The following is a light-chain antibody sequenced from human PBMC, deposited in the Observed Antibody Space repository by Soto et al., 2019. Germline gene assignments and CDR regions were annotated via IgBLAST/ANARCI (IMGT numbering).Light chain of an antibody. J-gene: IGKJ1*01. Sequence: DIVMTQSPLSLPVAPGEPASISCRSSQSLLHSNGYNYLDWDLQKPGQSPQLLIYLGSNRASGVPDRLSGSGSGTDFTLKISRVEAEDVGVYYCMQALQTPTFGQGTKVDNK. CDR3: MQALQTPT. V-gene: IGKV2-28*01. CDR2: LGS. CDR1: QSLLHSNGYNY.